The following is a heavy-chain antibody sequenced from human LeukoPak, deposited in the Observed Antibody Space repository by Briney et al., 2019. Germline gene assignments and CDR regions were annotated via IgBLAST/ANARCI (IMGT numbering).Heavy chain of an antibody. CDR2: TSYDGYNK. CDR1: GFTFSSYA. V-gene: IGHV3-30*18. D-gene: IGHD5-18*01. CDR3: AKDGGGGYLYYFDY. J-gene: IGHJ4*02. Sequence: GGSLRLSCAASGFTFSSYAMHWVRQASGKGLEWVALTSYDGYNKYYPDSVKGRFTISRDNSKNTLYLQMNSLRAEDTAVYYCAKDGGGGYLYYFDYWGQGTLVTVSS.